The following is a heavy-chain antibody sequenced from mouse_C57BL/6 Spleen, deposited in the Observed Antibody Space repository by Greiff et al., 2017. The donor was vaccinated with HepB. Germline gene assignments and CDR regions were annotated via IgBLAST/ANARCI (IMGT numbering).Heavy chain of an antibody. D-gene: IGHD2-1*01. CDR1: GYTFTDYY. Sequence: EVKLQQSGPELVKPGASVKISCKASGYTFTDYYMNWVKQSHGKSLEWIGDINPNNGGTSYNQKFKGKATLTVDKSSSTAYMELRSLTSEDSAVYYCARRVYGNYEDYAMDYWGQGTSVTVSS. CDR2: INPNNGGT. J-gene: IGHJ4*01. CDR3: ARRVYGNYEDYAMDY. V-gene: IGHV1-26*01.